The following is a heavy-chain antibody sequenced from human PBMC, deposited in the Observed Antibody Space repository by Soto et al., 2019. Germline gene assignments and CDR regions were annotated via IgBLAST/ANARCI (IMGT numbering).Heavy chain of an antibody. CDR3: ARDHSSGWSLINYYYYGMDV. D-gene: IGHD6-19*01. Sequence: PGGSLRLSCAASGFTFSSYWMSWVRQAPGKGLEWVANIKQDGSERYYVDSVKGRFTISRDNAKNSLYLQMNSLRAEDTAVYYCARDHSSGWSLINYYYYGMDVWGQGTTVTVSS. CDR1: GFTFSSYW. CDR2: IKQDGSER. J-gene: IGHJ6*02. V-gene: IGHV3-7*01.